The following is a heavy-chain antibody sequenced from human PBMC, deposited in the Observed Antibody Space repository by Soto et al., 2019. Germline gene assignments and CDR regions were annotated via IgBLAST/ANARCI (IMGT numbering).Heavy chain of an antibody. CDR2: IIPILGIA. CDR1: GGTFRSYT. CDR3: ARADSSSYYYYYGMDV. D-gene: IGHD6-6*01. J-gene: IGHJ6*02. V-gene: IGHV1-69*02. Sequence: ASVKVCCKASGGTFRSYTISWVRQAPGQGLEWMGRIIPILGIANYAQKFQGRVTITADKSTSTAYMELSSLRSEDTAVYYCARADSSSYYYYYGMDVWGQGTTVTVSS.